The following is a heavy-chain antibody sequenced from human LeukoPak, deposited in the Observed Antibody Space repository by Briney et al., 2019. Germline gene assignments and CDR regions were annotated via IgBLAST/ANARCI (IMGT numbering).Heavy chain of an antibody. V-gene: IGHV3-30*04. CDR2: ISYDGGNI. D-gene: IGHD6-19*01. CDR3: ARDPPFGCGWSQNFFGY. Sequence: GGSLSLSCAPSGFTLDDYAMNWVRQAPGKGLEWVALISYDGGNIYYGDSVKGRFTISRDNSQNMLYLQMNSLRTEDTAVYYCARDPPFGCGWSQNFFGYWAQGTLVTVSS. CDR1: GFTLDDYA. J-gene: IGHJ4*02.